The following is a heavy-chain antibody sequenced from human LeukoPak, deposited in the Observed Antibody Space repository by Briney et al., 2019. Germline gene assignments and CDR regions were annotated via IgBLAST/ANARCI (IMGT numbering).Heavy chain of an antibody. J-gene: IGHJ4*02. CDR2: IYYSGST. D-gene: IGHD4/OR15-4a*01. CDR1: GGSISSSSYY. Sequence: SETLSLTCTVSGGSISSSSYYWGWIRQPPGKGLEWIGSIYYSGSTYYNPSLKSRVTISVDTSKNQFSLKLSSVTAADTAVYYCARDLEGGAFDYWGQGTLVTVSS. V-gene: IGHV4-39*07. CDR3: ARDLEGGAFDY.